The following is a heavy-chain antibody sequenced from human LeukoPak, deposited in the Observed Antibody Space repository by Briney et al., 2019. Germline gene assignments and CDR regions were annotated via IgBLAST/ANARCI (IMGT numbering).Heavy chain of an antibody. CDR2: IYYSGTT. CDR1: GGSISSYY. CDR3: ATFRYGLDV. J-gene: IGHJ6*02. V-gene: IGHV4-59*08. Sequence: SETLSLTCTVSGGSISSYYWSWIRQPPGKGLEWIGYIYYSGTTNYNPSLKSRVSISIDTSKNHLSLKLISATAADTAVYYCATFRYGLDVWGQGTTVTVSS.